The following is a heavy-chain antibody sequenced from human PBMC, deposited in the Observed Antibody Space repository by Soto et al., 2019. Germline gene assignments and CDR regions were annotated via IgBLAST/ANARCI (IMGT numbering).Heavy chain of an antibody. D-gene: IGHD4-17*01. J-gene: IGHJ4*02. Sequence: QVQLVESGGGVVQPGGSLRLSCVASGFTFSTYDMHWVRQAPGKGLEWVTTISYDGSHKYYADSAKGRFTISRDNSKNTLFLQMNSLRGEDTAIYYCGIPSTVTTSEGCWGQGTLVTVSS. CDR2: ISYDGSHK. CDR3: GIPSTVTTSEGC. CDR1: GFTFSTYD. V-gene: IGHV3-30*03.